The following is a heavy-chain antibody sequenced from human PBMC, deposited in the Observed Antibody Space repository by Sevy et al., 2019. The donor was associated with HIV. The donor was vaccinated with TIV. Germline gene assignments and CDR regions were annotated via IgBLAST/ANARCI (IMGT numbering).Heavy chain of an antibody. CDR2: IKQDGSQK. CDR3: AKGLSHTMFGVDTLFDY. CDR1: GFTFSDDW. Sequence: GGSLRLSCAASGFTFSDDWMSWVRQAPGKGLEWVANIKQDGSQKYYVDSVKGRFTVSRDNSKNTLDLQMNTLRAEDTALYYCAKGLSHTMFGVDTLFDYWGQGTLVTVSS. J-gene: IGHJ4*02. V-gene: IGHV3-7*03. D-gene: IGHD3-3*01.